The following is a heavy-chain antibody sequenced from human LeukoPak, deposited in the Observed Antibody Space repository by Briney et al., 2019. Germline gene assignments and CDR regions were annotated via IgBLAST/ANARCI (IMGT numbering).Heavy chain of an antibody. V-gene: IGHV1-8*03. D-gene: IGHD1-26*01. CDR2: MTPNSGNT. J-gene: IGHJ3*02. CDR1: GYTFTGYD. Sequence: ASVKVSCEASGYTFTGYDISWGRQATGQGVGWMGWMTPNSGNTGYAQKFQGRVTITRNTSISTAYMELSSLRSEDTAVYYCARALGATDAFDIWGQGTMVTVSS. CDR3: ARALGATDAFDI.